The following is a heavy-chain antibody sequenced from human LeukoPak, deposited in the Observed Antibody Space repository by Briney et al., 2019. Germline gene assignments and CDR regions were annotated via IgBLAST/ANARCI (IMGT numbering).Heavy chain of an antibody. V-gene: IGHV1-2*02. Sequence: ASVKVSCKASGYTFTVYYMHWVRQAPGQGLEWMGWINPNSGGTNYAQKFQGRVTMTRDTSISTAYMELSRLISDDTAVYYCARVGYSSRWYSWLWFDYWGQGTLVTVSS. CDR3: ARVGYSSRWYSWLWFDY. J-gene: IGHJ4*02. D-gene: IGHD6-13*01. CDR1: GYTFTVYY. CDR2: INPNSGGT.